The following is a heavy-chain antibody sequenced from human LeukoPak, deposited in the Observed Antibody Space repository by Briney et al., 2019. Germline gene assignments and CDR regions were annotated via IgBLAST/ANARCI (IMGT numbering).Heavy chain of an antibody. J-gene: IGHJ3*02. D-gene: IGHD6-13*01. CDR1: GGSISSSSYY. CDR2: IYYSGST. Sequence: SETLSLTCTVSGGSISSSSYYWGWIRQPPGKVLEWIGSIYYSGSTYYNPSLKSRVTISVDTSKNQFSLKLSSVTAADTAVYCCARLDNDAWYYAFDIWSQGTMVTVSS. CDR3: ARLDNDAWYYAFDI. V-gene: IGHV4-39*01.